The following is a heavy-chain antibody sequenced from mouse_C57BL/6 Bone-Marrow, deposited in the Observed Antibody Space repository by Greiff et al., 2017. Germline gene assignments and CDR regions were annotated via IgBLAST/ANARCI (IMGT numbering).Heavy chain of an antibody. Sequence: EVKLQESGAELVRPGASVKLSCTASGFNIKDDYMHWVKQRPEQGLEWIGWIDPENGDTEYASKFQGKATITADTSSNTAYLQLSSLTSEDTAVYYCTTLPGYFDVWGTGTTVTVSS. CDR3: TTLPGYFDV. CDR1: GFNIKDDY. V-gene: IGHV14-4*01. J-gene: IGHJ1*03. CDR2: IDPENGDT.